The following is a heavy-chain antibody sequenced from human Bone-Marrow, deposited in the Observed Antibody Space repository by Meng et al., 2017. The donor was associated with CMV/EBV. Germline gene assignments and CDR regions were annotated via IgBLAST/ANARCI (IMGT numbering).Heavy chain of an antibody. CDR2: IGGSATTM. J-gene: IGHJ4*02. CDR1: GFRFGDNA. V-gene: IGHV3-11*01. CDR3: ARLEGTVAAFDY. D-gene: IGHD6-6*01. Sequence: GESLKISCAASGFRFGDNAMAWIRQAPGKGPEWVSYIGGSATTMYYSDSVKGRFVISRDNAQNSLYLQMNSLRDEDMAVYYCARLEGTVAAFDYWGQGTLVTFYS.